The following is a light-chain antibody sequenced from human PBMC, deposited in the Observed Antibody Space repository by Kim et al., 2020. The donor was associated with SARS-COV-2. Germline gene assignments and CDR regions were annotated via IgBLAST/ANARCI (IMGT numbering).Light chain of an antibody. CDR3: HQCNRWPWT. V-gene: IGKV3-15*01. Sequence: EIVMTQSPATLSLSPGERATLSCKADQSVSSHLAWYQQKPGQAPRLLIYGAFNRATGIPARFSGSGSGTEFTLTISSLQSEDFAVYYWHQCNRWPWTFGQGTKVDIK. CDR2: GAF. J-gene: IGKJ1*01. CDR1: QSVSSH.